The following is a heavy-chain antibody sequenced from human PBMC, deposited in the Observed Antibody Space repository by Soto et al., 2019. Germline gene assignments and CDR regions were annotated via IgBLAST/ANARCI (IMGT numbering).Heavy chain of an antibody. D-gene: IGHD3-10*01. V-gene: IGHV1-8*01. Sequence: QVQLVQSGAEVKKPGASVKVSCKDSGYTFTSYDINWVRQATGQGLEWMGWVNPNNGHTGYAQKFQGRVTMTRNTSISTAYMELDSLRSEDTAVYYCVRLFYYGSGSWVEWGQGTLVTVSS. J-gene: IGHJ4*02. CDR2: VNPNNGHT. CDR3: VRLFYYGSGSWVE. CDR1: GYTFTSYD.